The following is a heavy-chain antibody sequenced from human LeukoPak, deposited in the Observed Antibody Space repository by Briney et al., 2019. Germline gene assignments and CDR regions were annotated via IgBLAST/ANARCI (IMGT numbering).Heavy chain of an antibody. CDR1: GFTFSSHG. Sequence: TGGSLRLSCAASGFTFSSHGMHWVPQAPGKGLEWVAVISYDGSNKYYADSVKGRFTISRDNSKNTLYLQMNSLRAEDTAVYYCAKDSGGYTYVFDYWGQGTLVTVSS. CDR2: ISYDGSNK. D-gene: IGHD5-18*01. V-gene: IGHV3-30*18. CDR3: AKDSGGYTYVFDY. J-gene: IGHJ4*02.